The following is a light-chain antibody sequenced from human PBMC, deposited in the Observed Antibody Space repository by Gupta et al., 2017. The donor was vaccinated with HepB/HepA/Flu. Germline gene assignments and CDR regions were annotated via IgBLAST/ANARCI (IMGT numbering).Light chain of an antibody. CDR2: WAS. J-gene: IGKJ1*01. CDR3: QQYYSTPWT. CDR1: QSVLYSSNNKNY. Sequence: IVINPSPASPAGSPGGRATINCKSSQSVLYSSNNKNYLAWYQQKPGQPPKLLIYWASTRESGVPDRFSGSGSGTDFTLTISSLQAEDVAVYYCQQYYSTPWTFGQGTKVEIK. V-gene: IGKV4-1*01.